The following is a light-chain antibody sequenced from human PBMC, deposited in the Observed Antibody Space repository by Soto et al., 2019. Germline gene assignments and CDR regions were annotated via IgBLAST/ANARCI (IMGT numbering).Light chain of an antibody. J-gene: IGKJ3*01. CDR2: AAS. CDR1: QGISDY. Sequence: DIQMTQSPSSLSASLGDRVTITCRASQGISDYLAWYQQRPGKVPELLIYAASTLQSGVPSRFSGSGSGTDFTLTISSLQPEDVGTFYGQTYISAPFTFGPGTKVDIK. CDR3: QTYISAPFT. V-gene: IGKV1-27*01.